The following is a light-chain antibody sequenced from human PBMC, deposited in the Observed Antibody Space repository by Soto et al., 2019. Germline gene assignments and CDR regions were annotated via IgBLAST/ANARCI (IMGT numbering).Light chain of an antibody. J-gene: IGLJ1*01. CDR1: SSDVGSYNR. CDR3: CSYTTRTTYV. V-gene: IGLV2-18*02. CDR2: DDS. Sequence: QSVLTQPASVSGSPGQSITVSCTGTSSDVGSYNRVSWYQQPPGTAPNLIIYDDSNRPLGVPVRFFGSKSGNTASLTISGLQAEDEADYYCCSYTTRTTYVFGTGTQLTVL.